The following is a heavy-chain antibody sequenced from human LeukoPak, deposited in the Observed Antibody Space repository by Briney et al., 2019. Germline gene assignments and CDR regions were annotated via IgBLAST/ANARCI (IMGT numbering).Heavy chain of an antibody. J-gene: IGHJ4*02. CDR2: IYYSGST. V-gene: IGHV4-59*01. CDR3: ARDHPSLGL. Sequence: SEALSLTCTVSGGSISSYYWSWIRQPPGKGLEWIGYIYYSGSTNYNPSLKSRVTISVDTSKNQFSLKLSSVTAADTAVYYCARDHPSLGLWGQGTLVTVSS. CDR1: GGSISSYY.